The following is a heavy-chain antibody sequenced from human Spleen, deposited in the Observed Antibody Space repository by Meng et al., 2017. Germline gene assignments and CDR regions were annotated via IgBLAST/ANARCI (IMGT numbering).Heavy chain of an antibody. Sequence: GESLKISCAASGFTFRTHAVSWVRQAPGKGLEWVSVISGSSTYYADSVKGRFTVSRDNSKNTVYLQMNSLRAEDTAVYYCARDQGYVEYWGQGTLVTVSS. CDR3: ARDQGYVEY. CDR2: ISGSST. J-gene: IGHJ4*02. V-gene: IGHV3-23*01. CDR1: GFTFRTHA.